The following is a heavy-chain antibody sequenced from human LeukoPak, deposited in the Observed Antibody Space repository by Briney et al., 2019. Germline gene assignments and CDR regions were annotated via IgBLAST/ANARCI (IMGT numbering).Heavy chain of an antibody. Sequence: PGGSLRLSCAASGFTFSSYSMNWVRQAPGKGLEWVSSISSSSRYIYYADSVKGRFTISRDNAKNSLYLQMNSLRAEDTAVYYCARAGVRWGYSYGYYFDYWGQGTLVTVSS. CDR1: GFTFSSYS. D-gene: IGHD5-18*01. CDR2: ISSSSRYI. V-gene: IGHV3-21*01. J-gene: IGHJ4*02. CDR3: ARAGVRWGYSYGYYFDY.